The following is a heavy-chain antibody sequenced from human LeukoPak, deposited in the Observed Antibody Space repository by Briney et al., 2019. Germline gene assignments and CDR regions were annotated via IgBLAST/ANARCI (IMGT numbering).Heavy chain of an antibody. J-gene: IGHJ4*02. CDR1: GGSFSGYY. CDR2: INHSGST. V-gene: IGHV4-34*01. Sequence: SETLSLTCAVYGGSFSGYYWSWIRQPPGKWLEWIGEINHSGSTNYNPSLKSRVTISVDTSKNHFSLKLSSVTAADTAVYYCARRTPRYSSGWSPFDYWGQGTLVTVSS. CDR3: ARRTPRYSSGWSPFDY. D-gene: IGHD6-19*01.